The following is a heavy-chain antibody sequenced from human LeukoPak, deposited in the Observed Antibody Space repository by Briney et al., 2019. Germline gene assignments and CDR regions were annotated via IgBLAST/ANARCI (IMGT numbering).Heavy chain of an antibody. D-gene: IGHD3-10*01. CDR1: GFTFSSYE. Sequence: GGSLRLSCAASGFTFSSYEMNWVRQAPGKGLEWDSYISSSSSYTNYADSVKGRFTISRDNAKNSLYLQMNSLRAEDTAVYYCASTVLPQWKNGMDVWGQGTTVTVSS. CDR2: ISSSSSYT. CDR3: ASTVLPQWKNGMDV. J-gene: IGHJ6*02. V-gene: IGHV3-21*05.